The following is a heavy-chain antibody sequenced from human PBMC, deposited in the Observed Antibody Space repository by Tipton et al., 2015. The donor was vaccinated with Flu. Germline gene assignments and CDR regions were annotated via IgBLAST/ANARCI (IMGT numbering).Heavy chain of an antibody. D-gene: IGHD1-26*01. Sequence: SLRLSCVASGFTLSSYWMGWVRQAPGKGLEWVSYISSSGGSKYYADFVTGRFTISRDNAKNSLYLHMNSLRVEDTAVYYCTRAWAGLDLWGRGTLVTVSS. CDR2: ISSSGGSK. V-gene: IGHV3-48*03. CDR3: TRAWAGLDL. CDR1: GFTLSSYW. J-gene: IGHJ2*01.